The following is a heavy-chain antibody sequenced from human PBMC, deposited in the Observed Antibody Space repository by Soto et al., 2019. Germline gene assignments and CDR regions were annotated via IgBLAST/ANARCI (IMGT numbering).Heavy chain of an antibody. CDR1: GGSISSYY. Sequence: SETLSLTCTVSGGSISSYYWSWIRQPAGKGLEWIGRICTSGSTNYNPSLKSRVTMSLDTSKNQFSLKLTSVTAADTALYYCARGNCSSPNCYSFSGYYGMDVWGQGTTVTVSS. CDR2: ICTSGST. CDR3: ARGNCSSPNCYSFSGYYGMDV. V-gene: IGHV4-4*07. D-gene: IGHD2-2*01. J-gene: IGHJ6*02.